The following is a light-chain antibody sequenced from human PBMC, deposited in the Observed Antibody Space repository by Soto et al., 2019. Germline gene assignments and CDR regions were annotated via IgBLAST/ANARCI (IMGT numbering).Light chain of an antibody. CDR3: QQYDSSPKT. Sequence: IVLTQAPATLSFSPGEMATLSVRASQSVSSSLAWYQQKLGQAPRLLIYGASSRATGIPDRFSGSGSGTDFTLTISRLEPEDFAVYYCQQYDSSPKTFGQGTKVDIK. CDR1: QSVSSS. CDR2: GAS. V-gene: IGKV3-20*01. J-gene: IGKJ1*01.